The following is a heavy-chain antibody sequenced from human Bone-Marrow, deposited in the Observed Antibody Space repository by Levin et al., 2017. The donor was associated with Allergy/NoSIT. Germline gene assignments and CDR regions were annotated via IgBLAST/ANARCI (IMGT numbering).Heavy chain of an antibody. Sequence: NPGGSLRLSCAATGFSFSSYSMNWVRQTPGKGLEWLSSISSGGSEIYYVDSVKGRFTISRDNAKNSLYLHMDSLRIEDTALYYCARDSDEYVLTDPYYYYAMDVWGQGTTVTVSS. D-gene: IGHD3-9*01. CDR2: ISSGGSEI. J-gene: IGHJ6*02. CDR3: ARDSDEYVLTDPYYYYAMDV. CDR1: GFSFSSYS. V-gene: IGHV3-21*01.